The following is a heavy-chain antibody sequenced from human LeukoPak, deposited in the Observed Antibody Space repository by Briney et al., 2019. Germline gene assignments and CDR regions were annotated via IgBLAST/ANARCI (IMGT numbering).Heavy chain of an antibody. D-gene: IGHD2-8*01. CDR3: ARDYCTNGVCYYFDY. Sequence: GASVKVSCTASGYTFTSYYMHWVRQAPGQGLEWMGIINPSGGSTSYAQKFQGRVTMTRDTSTSTVYMELSSLRSEDTAVYYCARDYCTNGVCYYFDYWGQGTLVTVSS. J-gene: IGHJ4*02. CDR1: GYTFTSYY. V-gene: IGHV1-46*01. CDR2: INPSGGST.